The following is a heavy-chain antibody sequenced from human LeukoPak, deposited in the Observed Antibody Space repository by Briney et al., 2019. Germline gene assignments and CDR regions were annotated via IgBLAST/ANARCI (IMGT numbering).Heavy chain of an antibody. CDR1: GGSISSYY. J-gene: IGHJ4*02. Sequence: PSETLSLTCTVSGGSISSYYWSWIRQPPGKGLEWIGYIYYSGSTSYNPSLKSRVTISVDTSKTQFSLNLSSVTAADTAVFYCVRRRYNYGFDSWGQGSLVTVSS. CDR3: VRRRYNYGFDS. V-gene: IGHV4-59*08. D-gene: IGHD5-18*01. CDR2: IYYSGST.